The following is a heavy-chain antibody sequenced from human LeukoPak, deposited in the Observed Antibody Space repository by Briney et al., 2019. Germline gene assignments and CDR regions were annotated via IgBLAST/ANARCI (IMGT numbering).Heavy chain of an antibody. CDR1: GYTFTSYD. V-gene: IGHV1-8*03. Sequence: ASVKVSCKASGYTFTSYDINWVRQATGQGLEWMGWMNPNSGNTGYAQKFQGRVTITRNTSISTAYMELSSLRSEDTAVYYCAREYGGYSSFYYYYMDVWGKGTTVTVSS. CDR2: MNPNSGNT. J-gene: IGHJ6*03. CDR3: AREYGGYSSFYYYYMDV. D-gene: IGHD6-13*01.